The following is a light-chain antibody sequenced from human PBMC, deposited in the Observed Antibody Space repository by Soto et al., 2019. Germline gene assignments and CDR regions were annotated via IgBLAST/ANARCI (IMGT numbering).Light chain of an antibody. CDR2: AAS. Sequence: EIVLTQSPGTLSLSPGERATLSCRASQSVSSSFLAWYQQKPGQAPRLLISAASSRDTGIPDRFSGSGSGKDFTLSISRLEPEDFAVYSCHHYGTAWTCGQGTKVEI. CDR1: QSVSSSF. V-gene: IGKV3-20*01. CDR3: HHYGTAWT. J-gene: IGKJ1*01.